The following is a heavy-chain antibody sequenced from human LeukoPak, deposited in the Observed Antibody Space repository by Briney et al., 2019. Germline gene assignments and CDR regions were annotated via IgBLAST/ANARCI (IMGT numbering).Heavy chain of an antibody. CDR3: ALHSFGSGWYY. J-gene: IGHJ4*02. D-gene: IGHD6-19*01. Sequence: SQTLSLTCAISGDSVSSISCAWNWIRQSPSRGLEWLGRTYYRSKWYNDYALSVKSRITITPDTSKNQFSLHLNSVTPEDTAVYYCALHSFGSGWYYWGQGTLVTVSS. CDR1: GDSVSSISCA. V-gene: IGHV6-1*01. CDR2: TYYRSKWYN.